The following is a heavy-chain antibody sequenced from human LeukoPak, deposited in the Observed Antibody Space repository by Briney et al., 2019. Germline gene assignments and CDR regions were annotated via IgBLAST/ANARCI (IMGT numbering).Heavy chain of an antibody. CDR2: IYYNGST. CDR3: VRLPEYGSGFEPFDP. J-gene: IGHJ5*02. Sequence: SETLSLTCTVSGGSISSYYWSWIRQPPGKGLEWIGYIYYNGSTNYNPSLKSRVTISVDTSKNQFSLKLSSVTAADTAVYYCVRLPEYGSGFEPFDPWGQGTLVTVSS. CDR1: GGSISSYY. V-gene: IGHV4-59*01. D-gene: IGHD3-10*01.